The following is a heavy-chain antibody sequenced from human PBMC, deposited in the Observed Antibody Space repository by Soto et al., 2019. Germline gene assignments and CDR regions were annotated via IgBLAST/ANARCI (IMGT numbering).Heavy chain of an antibody. CDR2: INHSGST. Sequence: QVQLQQWGAGLLKPSETLSLTCAVYGGSFSGYYWSWIRQPPGKGLEWIGEINHSGSTNYNPSLKSRVTISVDTSKNQFSLKLSSVTAADTAVYYCARGRGVAVAGTVYYYYYGMDVWGQGTTVTVSS. D-gene: IGHD6-19*01. V-gene: IGHV4-34*01. CDR1: GGSFSGYY. CDR3: ARGRGVAVAGTVYYYYYGMDV. J-gene: IGHJ6*02.